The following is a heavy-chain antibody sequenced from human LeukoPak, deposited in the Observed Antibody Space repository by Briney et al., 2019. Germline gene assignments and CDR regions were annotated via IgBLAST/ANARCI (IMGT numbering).Heavy chain of an antibody. CDR1: AFSLSNYE. V-gene: IGHV3-74*01. CDR3: ARDPMGGRPDY. Sequence: GGSLRLSCAASAFSLSNYEMNWVRQAPGKGLVWVSRIKSDGSGTNYADSVKGRFTISRDNAKNTLYLQMNSLRAEDTAVYYCARDPMGGRPDYWGQGTLVTVSS. D-gene: IGHD1-26*01. J-gene: IGHJ4*02. CDR2: IKSDGSGT.